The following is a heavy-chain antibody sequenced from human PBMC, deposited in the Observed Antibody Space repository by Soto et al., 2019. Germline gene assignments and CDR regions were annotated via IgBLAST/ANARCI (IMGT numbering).Heavy chain of an antibody. CDR1: GYSFTSYW. V-gene: IGHV5-51*01. D-gene: IGHD4-17*01. Sequence: GESLKISCKGSGYSFTSYWIGWVRQMPGKGLEWMGIIYPGDSDTRYSPSFQGQVTISADKSISTVYLQWSSLKASDTAMYYCARSLGDYGHSYGMDVWGQGTTVTVSS. CDR2: IYPGDSDT. CDR3: ARSLGDYGHSYGMDV. J-gene: IGHJ6*02.